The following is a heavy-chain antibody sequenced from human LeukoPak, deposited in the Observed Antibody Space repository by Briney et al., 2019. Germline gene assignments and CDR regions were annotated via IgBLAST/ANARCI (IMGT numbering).Heavy chain of an antibody. Sequence: ASVKVSCKASGYTFTSYGISWVRQAPGQGLEWMGWISAYNGNTNYAQKLQGRVTMTTDTSTSTAYMELSSLRSEDTAVYYCATSYSSSSPGGHWGQGTLVTVSS. CDR1: GYTFTSYG. CDR2: ISAYNGNT. CDR3: ATSYSSSSPGGH. J-gene: IGHJ4*02. D-gene: IGHD6-6*01. V-gene: IGHV1-18*01.